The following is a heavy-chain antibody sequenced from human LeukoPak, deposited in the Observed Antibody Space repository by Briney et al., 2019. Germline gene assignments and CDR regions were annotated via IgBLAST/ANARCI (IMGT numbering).Heavy chain of an antibody. J-gene: IGHJ4*02. D-gene: IGHD2-21*02. Sequence: GASVKVSCKASGYTFTSYGISWVRQAPGQGLEWMGIINPSGGSTSHAQKFQGRVTMTRDTSTSTVYMELSSLRSEDTAVYYCARASVVTARSFDYWGQGTLVTVSS. V-gene: IGHV1-46*01. CDR1: GYTFTSYG. CDR3: ARASVVTARSFDY. CDR2: INPSGGST.